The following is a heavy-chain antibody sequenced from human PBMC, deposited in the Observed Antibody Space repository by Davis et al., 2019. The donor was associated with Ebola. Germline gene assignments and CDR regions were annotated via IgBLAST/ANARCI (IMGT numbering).Heavy chain of an antibody. CDR2: INPSSGIT. CDR3: ARALISGSGWYWFDP. V-gene: IGHV1-8*01. CDR1: GYTFTSYD. Sequence: ASVKVSCKASGYTFTSYDINWVRQATGQGLEWMGIINPSSGITVYAQKFQGRVTITADKSTSTAYMELSSLRSEDTAVYYCARALISGSGWYWFDPWGQGTLVTVSS. D-gene: IGHD6-19*01. J-gene: IGHJ5*02.